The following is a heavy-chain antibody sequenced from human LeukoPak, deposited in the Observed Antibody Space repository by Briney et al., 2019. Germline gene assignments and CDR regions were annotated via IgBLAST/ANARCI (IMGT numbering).Heavy chain of an antibody. Sequence: GGSLRLSCAASGFTVSSNYMSWVRQAPGKGLEWVSVIYSGGSTYYADSVKGRFTISRDNTKNTLYLQMNSLRAEDTAVYYCARARESSGWWFAFDIWGQGTMVTVSS. D-gene: IGHD6-19*01. J-gene: IGHJ3*02. V-gene: IGHV3-66*01. CDR3: ARARESSGWWFAFDI. CDR2: IYSGGST. CDR1: GFTVSSNY.